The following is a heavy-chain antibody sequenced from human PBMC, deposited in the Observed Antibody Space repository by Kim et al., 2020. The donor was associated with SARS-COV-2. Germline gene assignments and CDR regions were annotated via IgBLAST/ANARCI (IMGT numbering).Heavy chain of an antibody. V-gene: IGHV4-39*01. CDR1: GGSISSSSYY. Sequence: SETLSLTCTVSGGSISSSSYYWGWIRQPPGKGLEWIGSIYYSGSTYYNPSLKSRVTISVDTSKNQFSLKLSSVTAADTAVYYCARRRSSGWGLYDAFDIWGQGTMVTVSS. CDR2: IYYSGST. D-gene: IGHD6-19*01. CDR3: ARRRSSGWGLYDAFDI. J-gene: IGHJ3*02.